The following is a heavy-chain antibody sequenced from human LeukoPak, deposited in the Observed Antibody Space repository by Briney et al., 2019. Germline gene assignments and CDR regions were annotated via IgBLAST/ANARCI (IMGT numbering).Heavy chain of an antibody. CDR1: GFTFSSYA. V-gene: IGHV3-23*01. D-gene: IGHD3-22*01. CDR3: ARNGNYYDSSGSSFDY. J-gene: IGHJ4*02. CDR2: ISGNGGNT. Sequence: PGGSLRLSCAASGFTFSSYAMSWVRQAPGKGLEWVSAISGNGGNTYYADSVKGRFTISRDNSKNSLYLQMNSLRAEDTAVYYCARNGNYYDSSGSSFDYWGQGTLVTVSS.